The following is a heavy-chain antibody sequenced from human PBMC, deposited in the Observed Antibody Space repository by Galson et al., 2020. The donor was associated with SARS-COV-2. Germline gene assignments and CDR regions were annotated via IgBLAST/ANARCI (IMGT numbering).Heavy chain of an antibody. CDR3: ATSSIAARPAWFDP. D-gene: IGHD6-6*01. J-gene: IGHJ5*02. CDR1: GYTLTELS. CDR2: FDPDDGET. Sequence: ASVKVSCKVSGYTLTELSMHWVRQAPGKGLEWMGGFDPDDGETIYAQKFQGRVTMTEDTSTDTAYMELSSLRSEDTAVYYCATSSIAARPAWFDPWGQGTLVTVSS. V-gene: IGHV1-24*01.